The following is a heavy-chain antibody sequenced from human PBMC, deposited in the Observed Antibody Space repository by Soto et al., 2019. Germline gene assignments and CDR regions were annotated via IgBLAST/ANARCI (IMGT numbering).Heavy chain of an antibody. D-gene: IGHD3-3*01. CDR1: GGSMTSYY. V-gene: IGHV4-4*07. Sequence: SETLSLTCTVSGGSMTSYYWTWIRQPAGKGLEWIGRVYSSGGTHYNPSLRSRVTISLDTSKNQFSLRLLSVTDADTAVYFCARGQRFSDWFDPWGQGTLVTVSS. CDR2: VYSSGGT. CDR3: ARGQRFSDWFDP. J-gene: IGHJ5*02.